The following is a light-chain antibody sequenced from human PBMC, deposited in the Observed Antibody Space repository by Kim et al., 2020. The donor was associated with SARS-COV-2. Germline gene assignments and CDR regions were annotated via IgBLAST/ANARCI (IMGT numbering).Light chain of an antibody. CDR3: QSYDGTSPV. V-gene: IGLV6-57*03. J-gene: IGLJ2*01. CDR2: EDR. CDR1: SGGVAGNY. Sequence: GTTVTISCTRSSGGVAGNYVHWYRQRPGSAPTTVIYEDRQRPSGVPDRFSGSIDSSSDSASLTISGLKTDDEADYYCQSYDGTSPVFGGGTQLTVL.